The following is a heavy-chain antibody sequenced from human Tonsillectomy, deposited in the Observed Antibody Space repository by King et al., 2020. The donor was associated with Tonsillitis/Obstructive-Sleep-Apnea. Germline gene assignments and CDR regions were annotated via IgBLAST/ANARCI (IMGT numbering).Heavy chain of an antibody. D-gene: IGHD4-23*01. CDR1: GGSFSGYY. J-gene: IGHJ4*02. V-gene: IGHV4-34*01. Sequence: VQLQQWGAGLLKPSETLSLTCAVYGGSFSGYYWSWIRQPPGKGLEWIGEINYSGRTNYNQSLKSRVTIPVDTSKNKFSLKLSSVTAADTAVYYCARGSSYGSNSAGFGNWGQGTLVTVSS. CDR2: INYSGRT. CDR3: ARGSSYGSNSAGFGN.